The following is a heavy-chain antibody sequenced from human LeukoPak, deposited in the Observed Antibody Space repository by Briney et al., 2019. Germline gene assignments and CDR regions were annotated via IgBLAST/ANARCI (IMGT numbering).Heavy chain of an antibody. CDR3: ARVGGWGRGSRLGLYYYYYMDV. D-gene: IGHD1-26*01. Sequence: SSVKVSCKASGGTFISYAISWVRQAPGQGLEWMGGIIPIFGTAKYVQKFQGRVMITADEYTSTAYMELSSLRSEDTAVYYCARVGGWGRGSRLGLYYYYYMDVWGKGTTVTVSS. J-gene: IGHJ6*03. CDR1: GGTFISYA. CDR2: IIPIFGTA. V-gene: IGHV1-69*13.